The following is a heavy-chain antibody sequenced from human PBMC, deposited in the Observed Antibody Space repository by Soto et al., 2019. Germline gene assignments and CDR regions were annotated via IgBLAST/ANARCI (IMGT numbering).Heavy chain of an antibody. J-gene: IGHJ5*02. CDR2: IFHSGST. D-gene: IGHD2-15*01. CDR3: VRGGIAGHWFDP. Sequence: QVQLQESGPGLVKPSQTLSLSCSVSRAFINSGGFYYSWIRQPPGKGLEWLGYIFHSGSTLYTPSLRGRLTLSADTSRNQLSLYLTSVTAADTAVYYCVRGGIAGHWFDPWGQGILVTVS. V-gene: IGHV4-31*03. CDR1: RAFINSGGFY.